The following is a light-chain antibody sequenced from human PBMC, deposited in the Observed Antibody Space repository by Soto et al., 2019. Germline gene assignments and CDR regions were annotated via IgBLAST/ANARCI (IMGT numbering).Light chain of an antibody. CDR1: QSVSSNY. J-gene: IGKJ3*01. V-gene: IGKV3-20*01. Sequence: EIVLTQSPGTLSLSLGERASLSCRASQSVSSNYLAWFQQKPGQAARXLFYGASSRATGIPDRFSGSGSGTDFTITISRLEPEDVAVYYCQQYGSSPFTFGPGTKVDIK. CDR2: GAS. CDR3: QQYGSSPFT.